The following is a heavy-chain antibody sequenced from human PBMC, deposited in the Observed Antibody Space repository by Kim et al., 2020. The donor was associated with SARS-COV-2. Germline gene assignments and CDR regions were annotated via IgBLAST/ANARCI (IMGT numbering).Heavy chain of an antibody. V-gene: IGHV3-11*01. CDR1: GFIFSDYY. J-gene: IGHJ4*02. Sequence: GGSLRLSCAASGFIFSDYYMSWIRQAPGKGLEWVSYISSSGSSIYYADSVKGRFTISRDNAKNSLYLQMNSLRAEDTAVYYCARDFKGYFDWLIFDYWGQGTLVTVSS. CDR2: ISSSGSSI. D-gene: IGHD3-9*01. CDR3: ARDFKGYFDWLIFDY.